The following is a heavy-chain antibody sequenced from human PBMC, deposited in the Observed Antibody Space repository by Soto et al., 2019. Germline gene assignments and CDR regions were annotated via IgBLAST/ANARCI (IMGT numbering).Heavy chain of an antibody. CDR3: TRVRDFWSGHPFDY. Sequence: QVQLVQSETEVKKPGASVKVSCKSSGYTFTNYGFSWVRQAPGLGLEWMGWISAHSGNTHYAQNLQDRVTVTTDPATITAYMELRNLRSDDTAVYYCTRVRDFWSGHPFDYWGQGTLVTVSS. CDR1: GYTFTNYG. J-gene: IGHJ4*02. V-gene: IGHV1-18*01. CDR2: ISAHSGNT. D-gene: IGHD3-3*01.